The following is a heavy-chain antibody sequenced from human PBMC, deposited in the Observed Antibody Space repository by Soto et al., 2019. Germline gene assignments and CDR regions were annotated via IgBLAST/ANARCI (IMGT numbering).Heavy chain of an antibody. V-gene: IGHV3-23*01. D-gene: IGHD1-1*01. CDR2: ISGKGGSK. Sequence: GGSLRLSCAASGFTFSSYAMSWVRQAPGKGLEWVSAISGKGGSKYYADSVKGRFTISRDKSKNTQNLQKNNQRAEDTAVYYCAKKKKKWNDGYYYGMDVWGQGTTVTVSS. CDR3: AKKKKKWNDGYYYGMDV. CDR1: GFTFSSYA. J-gene: IGHJ6*02.